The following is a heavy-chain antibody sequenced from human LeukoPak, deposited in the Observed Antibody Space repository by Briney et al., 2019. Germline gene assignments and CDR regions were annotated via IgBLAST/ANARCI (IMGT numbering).Heavy chain of an antibody. J-gene: IGHJ4*02. D-gene: IGHD6-13*01. CDR2: ISYDGSNK. CDR1: GFTFSSYA. CDR3: ARDRQQLGIFDY. V-gene: IGHV3-30*04. Sequence: PGRSLRLSCAASGFTFSSYAMHWVRQAPGKGLEWVAVISYDGSNKYYADSVKGRFTISRDNSKNTLYLQMNSLRAEDTAVYYCARDRQQLGIFDYGGQGTLVTVSS.